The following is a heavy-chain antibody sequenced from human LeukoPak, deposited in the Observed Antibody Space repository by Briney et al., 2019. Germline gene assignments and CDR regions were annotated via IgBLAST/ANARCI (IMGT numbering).Heavy chain of an antibody. CDR1: GFTFSSYS. CDR3: ARGPFKAYSSSWYIGWFDP. D-gene: IGHD6-13*01. J-gene: IGHJ5*02. CDR2: ISSSSSYI. V-gene: IGHV3-21*01. Sequence: GGSLRLSCAASGFTFSSYSMNWVRQAPGKGLEWVSSISSSSSYIYYADSVKGRFTISRDNAKNALHLQMNSLRAEDTAVYYCARGPFKAYSSSWYIGWFDPWGQGTLVTVSS.